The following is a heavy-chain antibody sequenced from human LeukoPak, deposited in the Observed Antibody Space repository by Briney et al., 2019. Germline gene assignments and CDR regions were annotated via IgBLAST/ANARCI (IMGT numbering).Heavy chain of an antibody. Sequence: SQTLSLTCAISGDSVSSNSAAWNWIRQSPSGGLEWLGRTCYRSKWYNDYAVSVKSRITINPDTSKNQFSLQLNSVTPEDTAVYYCARAERIGNIRYFDYWGQGTLVTVSS. CDR3: ARAERIGNIRYFDY. CDR1: GDSVSSNSAA. D-gene: IGHD4-23*01. CDR2: TCYRSKWYN. J-gene: IGHJ4*02. V-gene: IGHV6-1*01.